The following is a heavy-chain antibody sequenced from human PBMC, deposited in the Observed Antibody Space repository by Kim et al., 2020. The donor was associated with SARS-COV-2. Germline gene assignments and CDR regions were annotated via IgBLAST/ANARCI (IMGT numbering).Heavy chain of an antibody. Sequence: GGSLRLSCAASGFTFDDYAMHWVRQAPGKGLEWVSGISWNSGSIGYADSVKGRFTISRDNAKNSLYLQMNSLRAEDTALYYCAKGAGGELWLHAFDIWGQGTMVTVSS. CDR1: GFTFDDYA. V-gene: IGHV3-9*01. J-gene: IGHJ3*02. CDR3: AKGAGGELWLHAFDI. CDR2: ISWNSGSI. D-gene: IGHD5-18*01.